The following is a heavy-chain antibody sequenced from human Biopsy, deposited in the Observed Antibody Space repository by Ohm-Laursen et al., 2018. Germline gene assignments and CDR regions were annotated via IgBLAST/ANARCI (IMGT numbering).Heavy chain of an antibody. J-gene: IGHJ3*01. D-gene: IGHD3-16*01. Sequence: ASVKVSCKGSGYAVNDYFLHWLRQAPGQGPGWMGWISPNSGGTNYAQKFQGRVTMTTDTSTSTVYLELRRLISDDTAVYYCARDIMNRIAGLVARSDVFDVWGQGTLVTVS. CDR2: ISPNSGGT. CDR1: GYAVNDYF. CDR3: ARDIMNRIAGLVARSDVFDV. V-gene: IGHV1-2*02.